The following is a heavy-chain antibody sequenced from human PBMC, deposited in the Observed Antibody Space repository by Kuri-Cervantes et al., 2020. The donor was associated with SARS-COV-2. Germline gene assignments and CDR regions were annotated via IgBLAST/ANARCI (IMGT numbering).Heavy chain of an antibody. Sequence: GESLKISCKASGYTFTGYYMHRVRQAPGQGLEWMGWINPNSGGTNYAQKFQGRVTMTRDTSISTAYMELSRLRSDDTAVYYCAIGSGSYDPWTFDYWGQGTLVTVSS. D-gene: IGHD3-10*01. CDR3: AIGSGSYDPWTFDY. J-gene: IGHJ4*02. V-gene: IGHV1-2*02. CDR1: GYTFTGYY. CDR2: INPNSGGT.